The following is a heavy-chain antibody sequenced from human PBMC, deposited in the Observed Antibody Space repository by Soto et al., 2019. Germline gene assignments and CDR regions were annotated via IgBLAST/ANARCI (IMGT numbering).Heavy chain of an antibody. CDR2: IYPGDSDT. CDR1: GYSFTSYW. Sequence: PGESLKSSCKGSGYSFTSYWICWVRQMPGKGLEWMGIIYPGDSDTRYSPSFQGQVTISADKSISTAYLQWSSLKASDTAMYYCATTQVIVGADNYYYGMDVWGQGTTVTVSS. CDR3: ATTQVIVGADNYYYGMDV. D-gene: IGHD1-26*01. V-gene: IGHV5-51*01. J-gene: IGHJ6*02.